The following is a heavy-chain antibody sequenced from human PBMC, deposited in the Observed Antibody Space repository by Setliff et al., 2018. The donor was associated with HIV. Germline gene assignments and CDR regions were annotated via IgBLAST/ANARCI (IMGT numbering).Heavy chain of an antibody. V-gene: IGHV4-39*01. CDR1: GGSISSSSYY. Sequence: TLSLTCTVSGGSISSSSYYWGWIRQPPGKGLEWIGNIYYSGSTYYNPSLKSRVTISVDTSENQFSLRLNSVTAADTAVYYCARYRYYYDSSGYGRWFDPWGQGTLVTVSS. CDR3: ARYRYYYDSSGYGRWFDP. D-gene: IGHD3-22*01. J-gene: IGHJ5*02. CDR2: IYYSGST.